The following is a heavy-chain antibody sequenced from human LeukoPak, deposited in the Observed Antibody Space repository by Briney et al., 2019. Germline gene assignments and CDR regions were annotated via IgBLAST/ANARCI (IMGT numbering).Heavy chain of an antibody. D-gene: IGHD3-10*01. V-gene: IGHV3-11*06. CDR2: ISSGPTYT. CDR1: GLTFYDYY. J-gene: IGHJ4*02. Sequence: PGGSLRLSCAASGLTFYDYYMIWIRQAPGKGLEWLSCISSGPTYTTYADSVKGRFTISRDNAKNSLYLQMNRLRAEDTAVYYCARVDGGIGGDIDYWGQGTQVTVSS. CDR3: ARVDGGIGGDIDY.